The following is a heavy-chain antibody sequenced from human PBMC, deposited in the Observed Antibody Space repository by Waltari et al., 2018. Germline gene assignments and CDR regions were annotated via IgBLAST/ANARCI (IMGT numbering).Heavy chain of an antibody. Sequence: QVQLQESGPGLVQPSQTLSLTCTVSGDSISSGGYYWSWIRQHPGKGLEWIGYIYYSGSTYYNPSLKSLVTISVDTSKNQFSLKLNSVTAADTAVYYCARVDYGNYGFDYWGQGALVTVSS. D-gene: IGHD4-17*01. J-gene: IGHJ4*02. CDR2: IYYSGST. CDR1: GDSISSGGYY. CDR3: ARVDYGNYGFDY. V-gene: IGHV4-31*01.